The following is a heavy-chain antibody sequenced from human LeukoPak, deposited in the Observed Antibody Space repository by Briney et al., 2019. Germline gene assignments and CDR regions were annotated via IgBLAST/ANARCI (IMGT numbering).Heavy chain of an antibody. CDR3: ARGYDWFDP. V-gene: IGHV4-59*01. CDR2: IYYSGST. D-gene: IGHD5-18*01. J-gene: IGHJ5*02. Sequence: SETLSLTCTVSGGSISSYYWSWIRQPPGKGLEWVGYIYYSGSTNYNPSLKSQVTISVDTSKNQFSLKLSSVTAADTAVYYCARGYDWFDPWGQGTLVTVSS. CDR1: GGSISSYY.